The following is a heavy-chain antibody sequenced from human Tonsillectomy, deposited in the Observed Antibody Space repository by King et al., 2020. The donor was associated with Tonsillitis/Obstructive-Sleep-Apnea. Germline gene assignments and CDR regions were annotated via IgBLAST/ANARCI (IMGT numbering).Heavy chain of an antibody. CDR1: GFTFSSFA. V-gene: IGHV3-30*04. CDR2: ISYDGSNK. CDR3: ANARVQPPYYFDY. Sequence: HVQLVESGGGVVQPGRSLRLSCAASGFTFSSFAMHWVRQAPGKGLEWVARISYDGSNKYYADSVKGRFTISRDNSKNTMYLQMNSLRAEDTAVYYCANARVQPPYYFDYWGQGTLVTVSS. J-gene: IGHJ4*02. D-gene: IGHD3-3*01.